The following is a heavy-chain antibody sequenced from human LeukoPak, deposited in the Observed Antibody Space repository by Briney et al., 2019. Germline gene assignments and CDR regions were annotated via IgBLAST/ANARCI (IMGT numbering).Heavy chain of an antibody. CDR3: ARVSAISHYDSRGFERDYWYFDL. CDR2: IINNFGTA. CDR1: GYTFTGYY. Sequence: SVKVSCKASGYTFTGYYMHWVRQAPGQGLEWMGGIINNFGTASYAPKFEDRLTITADKSSSTAYMDLRSLRSEDTAVYFCARVSAISHYDSRGFERDYWYFDLWGRGTLVTVSS. D-gene: IGHD3-22*01. J-gene: IGHJ2*01. V-gene: IGHV1-69*06.